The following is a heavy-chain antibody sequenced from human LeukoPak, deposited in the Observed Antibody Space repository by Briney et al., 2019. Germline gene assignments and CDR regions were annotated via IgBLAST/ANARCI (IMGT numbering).Heavy chain of an antibody. D-gene: IGHD5-18*01. J-gene: IGHJ4*02. V-gene: IGHV1-69*05. CDR3: AREAQIQLWSNFDY. CDR1: GDTFSSYA. CDR2: IIPIFGTA. Sequence: SVKVSCKASGDTFSSYAISWVRQAPGQGLEWMERIIPIFGTANYAQKFQGRVTITTDESTNTAYMELSSLRSEDTAVYYCAREAQIQLWSNFDYWGQGTLVTVS.